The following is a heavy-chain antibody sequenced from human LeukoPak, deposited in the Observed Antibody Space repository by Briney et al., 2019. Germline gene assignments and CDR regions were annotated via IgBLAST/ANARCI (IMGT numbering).Heavy chain of an antibody. CDR2: IKQDGSEK. CDR3: ARGYYDILTGYYKAHYFDY. V-gene: IGHV3-7*03. D-gene: IGHD3-9*01. Sequence: GGSLRLSCAASGFTFSSYWMSWVRQAPGKGLEWVANIKQDGSEKYYVDSVKGRFTISRDNAKNSLYLQMNSLRAKDTAVYYCARGYYDILTGYYKAHYFDYWGQGTLVTVSS. CDR1: GFTFSSYW. J-gene: IGHJ4*02.